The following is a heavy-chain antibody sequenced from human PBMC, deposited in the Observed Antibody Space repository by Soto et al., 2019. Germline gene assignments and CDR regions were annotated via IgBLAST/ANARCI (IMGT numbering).Heavy chain of an antibody. CDR1: GYSFSIYS. CDR3: ARVSNYLNWFPEAFDI. D-gene: IGHD3-10*01. Sequence: GESLKISCKGSGYSFSIYSIAWVRRMPGKGLEWMGIFNPADSQTRYSPSFEGQVTFSTDRSITTAYLHWGSLKASDTGMYYCARVSNYLNWFPEAFDIWGRGTMVT. V-gene: IGHV5-51*01. CDR2: FNPADSQT. J-gene: IGHJ3*02.